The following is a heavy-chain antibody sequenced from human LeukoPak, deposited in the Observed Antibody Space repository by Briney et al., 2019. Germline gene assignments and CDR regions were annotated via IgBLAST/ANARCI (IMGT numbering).Heavy chain of an antibody. V-gene: IGHV3-7*04. Sequence: PGGSLRLSCVGFGFTFSSYWMTWVRQAPGKGLEWVANIKDDGSEKYSVDSVKGRSTISRDNAKNLLYLQMSSLRAEDTAVYYCARARIDYWGQGTLVTVSS. CDR2: IKDDGSEK. CDR1: GFTFSSYW. J-gene: IGHJ4*02. D-gene: IGHD1-14*01. CDR3: ARARIDY.